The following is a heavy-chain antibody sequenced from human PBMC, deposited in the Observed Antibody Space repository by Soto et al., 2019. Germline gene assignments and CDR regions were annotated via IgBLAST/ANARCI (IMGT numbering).Heavy chain of an antibody. CDR3: ARANDPSGNYIQYFDY. Sequence: SQTLSLTCAISWDSVSSNSAAWNWLRQSPSRGLEWLGRTYYRSRWYDDYAESVRGRIAVNPDTSKNQFSLQLNSVTPEDTAVYFCARANDPSGNYIQYFDYWGQGTLVTVSS. V-gene: IGHV6-1*01. J-gene: IGHJ4*02. D-gene: IGHD3-22*01. CDR1: WDSVSSNSAA. CDR2: TYYRSRWYD.